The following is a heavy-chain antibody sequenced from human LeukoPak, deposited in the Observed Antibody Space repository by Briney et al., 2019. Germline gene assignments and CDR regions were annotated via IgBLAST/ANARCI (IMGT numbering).Heavy chain of an antibody. V-gene: IGHV1-46*01. Sequence: ASVKVSCKASGYTFTSCYMHWVRQAPGQGLEWMGIINPSGGSTNYAQKLQGRVTITADESTSTAYMELSSLRSEDTAVYYCARTEREAYDYYYMDVWGKGTTVTISS. D-gene: IGHD1-1*01. J-gene: IGHJ6*03. CDR1: GYTFTSCY. CDR2: INPSGGST. CDR3: ARTEREAYDYYYMDV.